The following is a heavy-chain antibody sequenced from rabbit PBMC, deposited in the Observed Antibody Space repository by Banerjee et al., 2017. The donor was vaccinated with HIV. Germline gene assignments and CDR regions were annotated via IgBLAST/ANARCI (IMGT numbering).Heavy chain of an antibody. CDR2: LYVGSGGSD. D-gene: IGHD8-1*01. J-gene: IGHJ4*01. CDR1: GFSFSGGYY. V-gene: IGHV1S40*01. Sequence: QSLEESGGDLVKPGASLTLTCTASGFSFSGGYYICWVRQAPGKGLEWLACLYVGSGGSDYYADWAKGRFTISKTSSTMVTLQMTSLTAADTATYFCARDLGVGSSYYVLWGPGTLVTVS. CDR3: ARDLGVGSSYYVL.